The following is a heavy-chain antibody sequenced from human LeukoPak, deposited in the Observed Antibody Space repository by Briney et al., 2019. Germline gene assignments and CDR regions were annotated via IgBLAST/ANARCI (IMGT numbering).Heavy chain of an antibody. CDR3: ARGFPSSSRWFDP. D-gene: IGHD6-6*01. J-gene: IGHJ5*02. Sequence: SETLSLTCAVYGGSFSGYYWSWIRQPPGKGLEWIGEINHSGSTHYNPSLKSRVTISVDTSNNQFSLKLHSVTAADTAVYYCARGFPSSSRWFDPWGQGTLVTVSS. V-gene: IGHV4-34*01. CDR2: INHSGST. CDR1: GGSFSGYY.